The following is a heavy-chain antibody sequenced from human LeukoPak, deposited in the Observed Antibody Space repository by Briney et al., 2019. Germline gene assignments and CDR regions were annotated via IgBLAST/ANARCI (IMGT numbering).Heavy chain of an antibody. V-gene: IGHV1-2*02. D-gene: IGHD6-19*01. CDR2: INPKSGGT. Sequence: GASVKVSCKASGYTFTGYYMHWVRQAPGQGLEWMGWINPKSGGTNYAQKFQGRVTMTRDTSISTAYMELYRLKSDDTAVYYCARVAITVAGGLDQRLGMRYYFDYWGQGTLVTVSS. CDR1: GYTFTGYY. CDR3: ARVAITVAGGLDQRLGMRYYFDY. J-gene: IGHJ4*02.